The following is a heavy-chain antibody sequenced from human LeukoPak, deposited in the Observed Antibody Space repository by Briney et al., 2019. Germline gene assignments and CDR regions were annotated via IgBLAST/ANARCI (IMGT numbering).Heavy chain of an antibody. J-gene: IGHJ5*02. CDR1: GYTFTSYG. CDR2: ISAYNGNT. V-gene: IGHV1-18*01. D-gene: IGHD6-13*01. CDR3: ARAESAAGTAGAFDT. Sequence: GASVKVSCKASGYTFTSYGISWVRQAPGQGLEWMGWISAYNGNTNYAQKFQGRVTMTRDTSTSTVYMELSSLRSEDTAVYYCARAESAAGTAGAFDTWGQGTLDHVSS.